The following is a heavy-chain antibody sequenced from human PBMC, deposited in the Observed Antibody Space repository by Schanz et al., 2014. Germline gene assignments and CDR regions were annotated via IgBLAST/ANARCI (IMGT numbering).Heavy chain of an antibody. CDR2: INGSGNAT. CDR3: AKDPYDVLTGCQYYFDY. CDR1: GFTFATYA. D-gene: IGHD3-9*01. Sequence: EVKLLESGAGLVQPGGSLRLSCAASGFTFATYAMSWVRQAPGQGLEWGAAINGSGNATYYADSVKGRFTISRDNSRNTLVLQMKRLRVEDTADYLCAKDPYDVLTGCQYYFDYWGPGRLVTVSS. V-gene: IGHV3-23*01. J-gene: IGHJ4*02.